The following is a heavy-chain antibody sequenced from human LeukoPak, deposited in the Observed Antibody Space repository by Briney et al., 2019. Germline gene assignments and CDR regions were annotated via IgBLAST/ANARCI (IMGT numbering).Heavy chain of an antibody. CDR2: ISWNSGSI. CDR3: AKDMAQYSLNYFDY. CDR1: GFTFSSYA. J-gene: IGHJ4*02. Sequence: GGSLRLSCAASGFTFSSYAMHWVRQAPGKGLEWVSGISWNSGSIGYADSVKGRFTISRDNAKNSLYLQMNSLRAEDTALYYCAKDMAQYSLNYFDYWGQGTLVTVSS. D-gene: IGHD4-4*01. V-gene: IGHV3-9*01.